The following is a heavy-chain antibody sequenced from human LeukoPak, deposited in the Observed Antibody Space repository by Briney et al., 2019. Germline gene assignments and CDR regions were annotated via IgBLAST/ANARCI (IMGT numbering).Heavy chain of an antibody. CDR2: IYSGGST. J-gene: IGHJ3*02. Sequence: GGSLRLSCAASGFTVSSNYTSWVRQAPGKGREGVSVIYSGGSTYYAGSVKGRFTISRDNFKNTLYLQMNSLRAEDTAVYYCAREKQIAAAIPDAFDIWGQGTMVTVSS. CDR3: AREKQIAAAIPDAFDI. V-gene: IGHV3-66*02. CDR1: GFTVSSNY. D-gene: IGHD6-13*01.